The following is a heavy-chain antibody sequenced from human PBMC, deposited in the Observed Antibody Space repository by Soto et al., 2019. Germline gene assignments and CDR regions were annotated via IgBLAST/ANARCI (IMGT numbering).Heavy chain of an antibody. CDR2: ICNSGTT. CDR3: ASSPKESGGYFVY. J-gene: IGHJ4*02. V-gene: IGHV4-59*12. Sequence: PSETLSLTCTVSGGSIRSYCWTWIRQPPGEGLEWIGCICNSGTTNYNPSLKSRVTISVDTSKNQFSLKLSSVTAADTAVYYCASSPKESGGYFVYWGQGTLVTVSS. D-gene: IGHD3-22*01. CDR1: GGSIRSYC.